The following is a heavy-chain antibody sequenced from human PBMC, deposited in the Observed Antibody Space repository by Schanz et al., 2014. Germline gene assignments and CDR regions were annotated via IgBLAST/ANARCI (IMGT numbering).Heavy chain of an antibody. D-gene: IGHD3-16*01. CDR3: ARVGRNSYGFTSRFDA. J-gene: IGHJ5*02. Sequence: QVQLVESGGGLVKPGGSLRLSCAASGFGFSSYSMNWVRQAPGKGLEWIGYIAYSGSTNYNPSLQSRVTISLDTSQSQFSLRLTSVSSADTAMYYCARVGRNSYGFTSRFDAWGQGTLVDVSS. CDR2: IAYSGST. CDR1: GFGFSSYS. V-gene: IGHV4-59*01.